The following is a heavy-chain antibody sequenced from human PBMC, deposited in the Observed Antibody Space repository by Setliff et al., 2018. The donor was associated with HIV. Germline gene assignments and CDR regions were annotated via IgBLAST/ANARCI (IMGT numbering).Heavy chain of an antibody. CDR3: ARDQTDGGNGEWRFRPRDYWYFDL. CDR2: IYYSGST. CDR1: GGSISSYY. J-gene: IGHJ2*01. Sequence: ASETLSLTCTVSGGSISSYYWSWIRQPPGKGLEWIGYIYYSGSTNYNPSLKSRVTISVDTSKNQFSLKLSSVTAADTAVYYCARDQTDGGNGEWRFRPRDYWYFDLWGRGTLVTVSS. D-gene: IGHD2-15*01. V-gene: IGHV4-59*01.